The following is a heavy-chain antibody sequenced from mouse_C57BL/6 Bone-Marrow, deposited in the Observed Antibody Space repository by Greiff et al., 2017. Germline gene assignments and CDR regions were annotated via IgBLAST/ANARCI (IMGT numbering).Heavy chain of an antibody. J-gene: IGHJ4*01. CDR1: GYAFSSYW. CDR2: IYPGDGDT. Sequence: VKLMESGPELVKPGASVKISCKASGYAFSSYWMNWVKQRPGKGLEWIGRIYPGDGDTNYNGKFKGKATLTADKSSSTAYMQLRCLSFEDSAVYFCAPYLVLFCCAMDYWGPGPSVTVST. V-gene: IGHV1-82*01. CDR3: APYLVLFCCAMDY.